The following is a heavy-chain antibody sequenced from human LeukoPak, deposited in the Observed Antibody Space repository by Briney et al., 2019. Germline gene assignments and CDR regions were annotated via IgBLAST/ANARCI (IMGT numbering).Heavy chain of an antibody. V-gene: IGHV3-7*05. CDR2: IKDDGSEK. J-gene: IGHJ4*02. Sequence: GGSLRLSCAASRFTFSSYWMSWVRQAPGKGLEWVASIKDDGSEKYYVDSVKGRFTISRDNNKNSLYLQMHSLRAEDTAVYYCARDTGYNTFDYWGQGTLVTVSS. D-gene: IGHD5-24*01. CDR3: ARDTGYNTFDY. CDR1: RFTFSSYW.